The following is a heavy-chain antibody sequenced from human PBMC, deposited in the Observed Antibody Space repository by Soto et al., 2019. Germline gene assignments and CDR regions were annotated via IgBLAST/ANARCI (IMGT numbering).Heavy chain of an antibody. Sequence: QLQLQESGSGLVKPSQTLSLTCAVSGGSISSGGYSWSWIRQPPGKGLEWIGYIYHSGSTYYNPSLTGRVTISVDWSKHQFSLKLSSVTAADTAVYYCASAGGLGAVAADYWGQGTLVTVSS. CDR2: IYHSGST. CDR3: ASAGGLGAVAADY. D-gene: IGHD6-19*01. V-gene: IGHV4-30-2*01. J-gene: IGHJ4*02. CDR1: GGSISSGGYS.